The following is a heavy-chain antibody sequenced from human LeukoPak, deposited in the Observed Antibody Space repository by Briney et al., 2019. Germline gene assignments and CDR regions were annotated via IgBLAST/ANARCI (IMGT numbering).Heavy chain of an antibody. CDR1: GFTFSNYV. Sequence: GGSRRLSCVASGFTFSNYVMYWVRQVPGKGLEGVLGIIGTSSYTYSADFVKGRFTISRDNSMNTLWLQMNSLRVEDTAVYYRAKGSNFYASGSHFDVWGQGTLVTVSS. D-gene: IGHD3-10*01. CDR2: IIGTSSYT. CDR3: AKGSNFYASGSHFDV. J-gene: IGHJ4*02. V-gene: IGHV3-23*01.